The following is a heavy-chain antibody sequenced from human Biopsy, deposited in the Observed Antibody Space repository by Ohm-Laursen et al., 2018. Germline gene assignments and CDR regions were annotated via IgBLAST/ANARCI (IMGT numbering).Heavy chain of an antibody. J-gene: IGHJ4*02. Sequence: SLRLSCAASGFVFSGFSMTWVRQAPGKGLEWVSYISSTSRTTYYADSVKGRFTVSRDNAHNSLYLQMNSLRAEDTAVYYCARDWGGSYFDYWGQGTLVTVSS. D-gene: IGHD3-16*01. CDR2: ISSTSRTT. CDR3: ARDWGGSYFDY. CDR1: GFVFSGFS. V-gene: IGHV3-48*01.